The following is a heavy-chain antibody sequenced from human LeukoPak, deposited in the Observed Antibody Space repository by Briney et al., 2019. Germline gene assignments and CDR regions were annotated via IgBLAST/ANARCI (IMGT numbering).Heavy chain of an antibody. D-gene: IGHD6-13*01. CDR3: ARVYSSSGYAPHDAVYI. J-gene: IGHJ3*02. CDR1: GVSISSSSYY. V-gene: IGHV4-39*07. Sequence: LETLSLTCTVSGVSISSSSYYWGWIRHPPGGGLGWIGSIYYSGGTYYNPSLKSRVTISLDTSKNQCSLKLSSVTAADTAVYYCARVYSSSGYAPHDAVYICGQRTIVTVSS. CDR2: IYYSGGT.